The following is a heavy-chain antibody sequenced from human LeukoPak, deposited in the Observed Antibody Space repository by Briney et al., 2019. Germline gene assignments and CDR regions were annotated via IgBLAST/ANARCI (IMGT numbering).Heavy chain of an antibody. CDR3: ARETVRGVKVGYYYYGMDV. Sequence: ASVKVSCKASGYTFTSYGISWVRQAPGQGLEWMGWISAYNGNTNYAQKLQGRVTMTTDTSTSTAYMELRSLRSDDTAVYYCARETVRGVKVGYYYYGMDVWGQGTTVTVSS. CDR2: ISAYNGNT. V-gene: IGHV1-18*01. CDR1: GYTFTSYG. D-gene: IGHD3-10*01. J-gene: IGHJ6*02.